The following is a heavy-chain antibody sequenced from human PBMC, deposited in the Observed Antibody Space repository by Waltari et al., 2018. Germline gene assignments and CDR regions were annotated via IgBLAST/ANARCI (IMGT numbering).Heavy chain of an antibody. V-gene: IGHV3-33*01. J-gene: IGHJ6*02. CDR2: IYFDGISK. CDR1: GFSFSNYG. Sequence: QVQLVESGGGVVQPGRSLRLSCAASGFSFSNYGMHWVRQAPGKGLQWVAVIYFDGISKYYIDAVKGRFTISRDNSKNTLYLQMNSLRAEDTAVYYCARDGSKVDFWSGYGMDVWGQGTTVTVSS. D-gene: IGHD3-3*01. CDR3: ARDGSKVDFWSGYGMDV.